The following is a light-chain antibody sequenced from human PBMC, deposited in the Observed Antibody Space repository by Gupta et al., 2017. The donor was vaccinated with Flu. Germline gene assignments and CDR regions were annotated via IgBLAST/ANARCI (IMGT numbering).Light chain of an antibody. CDR1: EGVSSNY. Sequence: EIVLPQFPGALSLSPGERVALSCRASEGVSSNYLAWYQQKSGQAPRLLISGASNRATGFPDRFSGSGSGTACTLTITAMEPGDSAVYLCQQYATSPMTFGQGTRLEIQ. J-gene: IGKJ5*01. CDR2: GAS. CDR3: QQYATSPMT. V-gene: IGKV3-20*01.